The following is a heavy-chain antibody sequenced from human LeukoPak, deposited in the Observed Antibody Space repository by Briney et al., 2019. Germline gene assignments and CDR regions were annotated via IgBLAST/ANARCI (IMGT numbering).Heavy chain of an antibody. D-gene: IGHD5-18*01. CDR3: TTVKTTMV. Sequence: GGSLRLSCAASGFTFSGSTMHWVRQAPGKGLEWVGRIRSKTDSYATAYAASVEGRFSISREDSKNTAYLQMNSLKTEDTAVYYWTTVKTTMVWGQGSLVTVSS. CDR2: IRSKTDSYAT. CDR1: GFTFSGST. V-gene: IGHV3-73*01. J-gene: IGHJ4*02.